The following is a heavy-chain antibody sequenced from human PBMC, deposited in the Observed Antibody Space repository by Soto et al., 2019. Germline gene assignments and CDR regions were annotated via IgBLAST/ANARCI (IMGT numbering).Heavy chain of an antibody. J-gene: IGHJ4*02. CDR3: AADPRNWKYSFDY. V-gene: IGHV1-58*01. CDR1: GFTFTSSA. D-gene: IGHD1-7*01. Sequence: ASGKVSCKASGFTFTSSAVQWVRQARGQRLEWIGWIVVGSGNTNYAQKFQERVTITRDMSTSTAYMELSSLRSEDTAVYYCAADPRNWKYSFDYWGQGTLVTVSS. CDR2: IVVGSGNT.